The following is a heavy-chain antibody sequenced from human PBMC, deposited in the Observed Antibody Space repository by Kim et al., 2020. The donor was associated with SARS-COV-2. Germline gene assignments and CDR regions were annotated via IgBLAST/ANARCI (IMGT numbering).Heavy chain of an antibody. CDR3: ANAWQVDN. CDR1: GFTFSTNA. J-gene: IGHJ4*02. V-gene: IGHV3-23*01. CDR2: VSPSGSKT. Sequence: GGSLRLSCAASGFTFSTNAMSWVRQAPEKGLEWVSTVSPSGSKTYYADSVKGRFTISRDNSRNTLYLQMNSLRAEDTAIYYCANAWQVDNWGQGTLVTVSS. D-gene: IGHD5-12*01.